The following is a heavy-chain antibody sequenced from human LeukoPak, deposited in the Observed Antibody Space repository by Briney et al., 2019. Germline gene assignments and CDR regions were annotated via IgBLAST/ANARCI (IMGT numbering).Heavy chain of an antibody. CDR1: GYTFTSYY. D-gene: IGHD6-13*01. Sequence: ASVKVSCKASGYTFTSYYMHWVRQAPGQGLEWMGIINPSGGSTSYAQKFQGRVTMTRDMSTSTVYMELSSLRSEDTAVYYCVAAAGNHYYYYYMDVWGKGTTVTVSS. V-gene: IGHV1-46*01. CDR2: INPSGGST. CDR3: VAAAGNHYYYYYMDV. J-gene: IGHJ6*03.